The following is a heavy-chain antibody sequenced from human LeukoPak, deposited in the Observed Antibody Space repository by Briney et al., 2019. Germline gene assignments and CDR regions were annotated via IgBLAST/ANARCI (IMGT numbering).Heavy chain of an antibody. CDR1: GFTVSGNY. Sequence: GGSLRLSRAVSGFTVSGNYMSWVRQAPGKGLEWVSLIYSGGTTYYADSVKGRFTISRDNSKNTLYLQMNSLRAEDTAVYYCARRAGGYSHPYDYWGQGILVTVSS. V-gene: IGHV3-53*01. D-gene: IGHD4-23*01. CDR3: ARRAGGYSHPYDY. CDR2: IYSGGTT. J-gene: IGHJ4*02.